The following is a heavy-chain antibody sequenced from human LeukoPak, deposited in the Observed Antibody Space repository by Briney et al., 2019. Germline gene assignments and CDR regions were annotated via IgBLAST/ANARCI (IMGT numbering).Heavy chain of an antibody. V-gene: IGHV3-33*06. Sequence: GGSLRLSCAASGFTFSSYGMHWVRQAPGKGLEWVAVIWYDGSNKYYADSVKGRFTISRDNSKNTLYLQMNRLRAEDTAVYYCAKALTTGYYYYMDVWGKGTTVTVSS. D-gene: IGHD4-11*01. CDR1: GFTFSSYG. CDR3: AKALTTGYYYYMDV. CDR2: IWYDGSNK. J-gene: IGHJ6*03.